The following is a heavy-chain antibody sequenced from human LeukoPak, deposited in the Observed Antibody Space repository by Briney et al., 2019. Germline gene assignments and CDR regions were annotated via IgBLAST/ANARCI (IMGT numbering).Heavy chain of an antibody. V-gene: IGHV4-61*02. CDR1: GGSISSGSYY. CDR3: ARDTLTGTPDY. J-gene: IGHJ4*02. CDR2: IYTSGST. Sequence: PSQTLSLTCTVSGGSISSGSYYWSWIRQPAGKGLEWIGRIYTSGSTNYNPSLKSRVTISVDTSKNQFPLKLSSVTAADTAVYYCARDTLTGTPDYWGQGTLVTVSS. D-gene: IGHD1-20*01.